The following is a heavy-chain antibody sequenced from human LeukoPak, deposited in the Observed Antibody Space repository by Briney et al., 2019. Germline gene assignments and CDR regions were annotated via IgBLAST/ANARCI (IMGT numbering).Heavy chain of an antibody. Sequence: ASVKVSCKASGYTSTGYYVHWVRQAPGQGLEWMGRINPNSGDTNYAQKFQGRVTMTRDTSISTAYMELSRLRSDDTAVYYCAGDYCGGDCFPDYWGQGTLVTVSS. D-gene: IGHD2-21*02. CDR2: INPNSGDT. CDR1: GYTSTGYY. V-gene: IGHV1-2*06. J-gene: IGHJ4*02. CDR3: AGDYCGGDCFPDY.